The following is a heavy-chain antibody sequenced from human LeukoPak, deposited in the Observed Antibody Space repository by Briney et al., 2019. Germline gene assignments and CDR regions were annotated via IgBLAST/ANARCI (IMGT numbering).Heavy chain of an antibody. J-gene: IGHJ4*02. Sequence: PGRSLRLSCAASGFTFSNYGMHWVRQAPGRGLEWVAVIWYDGSTKYYADSVKGRFTISRDNSKNKLYLQMNSLRAEDTAVYYCAANFDFWGQGTLVTVSS. CDR2: IWYDGSTK. V-gene: IGHV3-33*01. CDR1: GFTFSNYG. CDR3: AANFDF.